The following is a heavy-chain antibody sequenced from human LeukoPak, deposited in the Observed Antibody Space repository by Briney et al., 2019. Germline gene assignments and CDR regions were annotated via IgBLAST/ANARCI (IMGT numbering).Heavy chain of an antibody. Sequence: PSETLSLTCAVYGGPFSGYYWSWIRQPPGKGLEWIGEINHSGSTNYNPSLKSRVTISVDTSKNQFSLKLSSVTAADTAVYYCARGFQTQATGFDPWGQGTLVTVSS. CDR1: GGPFSGYY. D-gene: IGHD1-26*01. J-gene: IGHJ5*02. V-gene: IGHV4-34*01. CDR2: INHSGST. CDR3: ARGFQTQATGFDP.